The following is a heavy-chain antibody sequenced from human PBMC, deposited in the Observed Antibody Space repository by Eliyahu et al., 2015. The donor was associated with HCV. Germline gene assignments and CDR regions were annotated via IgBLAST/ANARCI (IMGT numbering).Heavy chain of an antibody. V-gene: IGHV4-34*01. CDR1: GGSFSGYY. J-gene: IGHJ6*02. D-gene: IGHD3-3*01. Sequence: HVQLQQWGAGLLKPSETLSLTCXVYGGSFSGYYWXWXRQPPGKGLEXIGEINHSGSTNYNPSLKSRVTXSVDTSKHQFSLKLSSVTAADTAVYYCASSLTIFGVVKYYYGMDVWGQGTTVTVSS. CDR3: ASSLTIFGVVKYYYGMDV. CDR2: INHSGST.